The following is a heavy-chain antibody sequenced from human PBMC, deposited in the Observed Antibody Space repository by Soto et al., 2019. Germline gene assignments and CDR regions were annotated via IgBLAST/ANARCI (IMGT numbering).Heavy chain of an antibody. V-gene: IGHV3-33*01. CDR1: GFTFRNYG. CDR3: ARGGPNGSHFDY. D-gene: IGHD1-1*01. J-gene: IGHJ4*02. CDR2: IWYDGSDK. Sequence: VQLVESGGGVVQPGKSVRLSCAASGFTFRNYGMHWVRQAPGKGLEWVAVIWYDGSDKYYVDSVKGRFTISRDNSKNTLYLRMNSLRAEDTAVYYCARGGPNGSHFDYWGQGTLVTVSS.